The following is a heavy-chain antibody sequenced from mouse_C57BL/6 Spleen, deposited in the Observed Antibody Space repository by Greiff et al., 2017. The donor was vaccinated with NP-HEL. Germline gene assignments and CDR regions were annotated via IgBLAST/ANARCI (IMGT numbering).Heavy chain of an antibody. D-gene: IGHD1-1*01. CDR3: ARGGVITTVVEYYFDY. V-gene: IGHV1-22*01. CDR1: GYTFTDYN. CDR2: INPNNGGT. Sequence: EVQLQQSGPELVKPGASVKMSCKASGYTFTDYNMHWVKQSHGKSLEWIGYINPNNGGTSYNQKFKGKATLTVNKSSSTAYMELRSLTSEDSAVYYCARGGVITTVVEYYFDYWGQGTTLTVSS. J-gene: IGHJ2*01.